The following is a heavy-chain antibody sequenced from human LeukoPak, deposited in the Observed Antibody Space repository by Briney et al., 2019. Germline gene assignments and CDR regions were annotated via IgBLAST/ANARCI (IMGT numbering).Heavy chain of an antibody. CDR2: VDPEDGET. V-gene: IGHV1-69-2*01. CDR1: GYTFTDYY. D-gene: IGHD6-25*01. CDR3: ARDRRYSNGWAGATDY. Sequence: ASVKISCKVSGYTFTDYYMHWVQQAPGKGLEWMGLVDPEDGETIYAEKFRGRVTITADTSTDTAYMELTSLRSEDTAVYYCARDRRYSNGWAGATDYWGQGTLVTVSS. J-gene: IGHJ4*02.